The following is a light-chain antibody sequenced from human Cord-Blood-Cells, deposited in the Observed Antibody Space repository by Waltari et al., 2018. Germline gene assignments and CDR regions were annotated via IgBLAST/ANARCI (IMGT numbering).Light chain of an antibody. CDR3: NSRDSSGNHLGV. Sequence: SSELTQDPAVSVALGQTVRITCQGDSLRSYYASWYQQKPGQAPVLVIYGKNNRPSGIPDRFSGCSSGNTASLTITGAEAEDEADYCCNSRDSSGNHLGVFGGGTKLTVL. CDR1: SLRSYY. V-gene: IGLV3-19*01. CDR2: GKN. J-gene: IGLJ3*02.